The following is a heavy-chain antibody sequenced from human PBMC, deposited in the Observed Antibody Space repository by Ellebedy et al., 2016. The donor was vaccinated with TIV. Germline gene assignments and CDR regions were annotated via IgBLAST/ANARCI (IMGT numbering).Heavy chain of an antibody. Sequence: GESLKISCAASRFTFSNYWMHWVRQAPGKGPVWVSRINIDGSSTSYADSVKGRFTISRDNSKNTLYLEMNSLRAEDTALYYCAKYRIYSRSTGGGDCWGQGTLVTVSS. J-gene: IGHJ4*02. CDR3: AKYRIYSRSTGGGDC. V-gene: IGHV3-74*01. CDR1: RFTFSNYW. CDR2: INIDGSST. D-gene: IGHD6-6*01.